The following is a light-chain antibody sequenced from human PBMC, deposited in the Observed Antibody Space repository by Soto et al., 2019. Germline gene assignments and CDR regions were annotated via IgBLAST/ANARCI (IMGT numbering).Light chain of an antibody. J-gene: IGLJ1*01. V-gene: IGLV2-14*01. CDR2: DVS. CDR1: SSDVGAYNS. CDR3: SSYTSSNSYV. Sequence: QSVWTQPASVSGSPGQSIAISCTGTSSDVGAYNSVSWYQQYPGKAPKLMIHDVSNRPSGVSDRFSGSKSGNTASLTISGLQAEDEADYYCSSYTSSNSYVFGSGTKVTVL.